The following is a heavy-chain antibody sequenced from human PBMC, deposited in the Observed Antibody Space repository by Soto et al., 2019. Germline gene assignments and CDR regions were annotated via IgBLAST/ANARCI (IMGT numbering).Heavy chain of an antibody. D-gene: IGHD6-19*01. CDR1: GFTFSNYV. Sequence: EVQLLESGGGLVQPGGSLRLSCAASGFTFSNYVMTWLRQAPGKGLEWVSSIRFGVSETFYADSVKGRFTVSRDNSKNTLLLQMNSLRAEGTAVYYCAKTDNCNSKSSGCANRVDYWGQGTLVTVSS. J-gene: IGHJ4*02. V-gene: IGHV3-23*01. CDR2: IRFGVSET. CDR3: AKTDNCNSKSSGCANRVDY.